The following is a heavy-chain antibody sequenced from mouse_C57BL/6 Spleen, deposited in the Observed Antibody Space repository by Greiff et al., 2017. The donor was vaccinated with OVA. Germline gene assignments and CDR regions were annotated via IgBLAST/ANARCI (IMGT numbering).Heavy chain of an antibody. Sequence: EVQRVESGGGLVKPGGSLKLSCAASGFTFSDYGMHWVRQAPEKGLEWVAYISSGSSTIYYADTVKGRFTISRDNAKNTLFLQMTSLRSEDTAMYYCARPFITTVVAYYYAMDYWGQGTSVTVSS. CDR2: ISSGSSTI. J-gene: IGHJ4*01. CDR1: GFTFSDYG. V-gene: IGHV5-17*01. D-gene: IGHD1-1*01. CDR3: ARPFITTVVAYYYAMDY.